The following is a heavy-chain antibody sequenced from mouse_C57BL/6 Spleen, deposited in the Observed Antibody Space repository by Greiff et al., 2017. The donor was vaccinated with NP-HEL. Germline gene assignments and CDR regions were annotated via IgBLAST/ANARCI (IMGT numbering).Heavy chain of an antibody. CDR1: GFTFSDYY. CDR3: ARQGTADWYFDV. V-gene: IGHV5-12*01. D-gene: IGHD4-1*01. Sequence: EVQLVESGGGLVQPGGSLKLSCAASGFTFSDYYMYWVRQTPEKRLEWVAYISNGGGSTYYPDTVKGRFTISRDNAKNTLYLQMSRLKSEDTAMYYCARQGTADWYFDVWGTGTTVTVSS. CDR2: ISNGGGST. J-gene: IGHJ1*03.